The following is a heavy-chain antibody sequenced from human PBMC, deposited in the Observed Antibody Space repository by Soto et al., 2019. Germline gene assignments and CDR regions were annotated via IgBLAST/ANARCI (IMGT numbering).Heavy chain of an antibody. CDR3: ASSDYYDSSGYYPYYYYYGMDV. Sequence: ASVKVSCKASGYTFTSYYMHWVRQAPGQGLEWMGIINPSGGSTSYAQKFQGRVTMTRDTSTSTVYMELSSLRSEDTAVYYCASSDYYDSSGYYPYYYYYGMDVWGQGTTVTVSS. J-gene: IGHJ6*02. CDR2: INPSGGST. D-gene: IGHD3-22*01. V-gene: IGHV1-46*01. CDR1: GYTFTSYY.